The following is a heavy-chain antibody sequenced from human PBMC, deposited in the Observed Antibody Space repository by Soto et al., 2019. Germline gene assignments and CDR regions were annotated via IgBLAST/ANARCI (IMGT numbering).Heavy chain of an antibody. CDR3: ASHCSSTSCYLTGWFDP. CDR2: IKQDGSEK. V-gene: IGHV3-7*05. CDR1: GFTFSSYW. Sequence: GGSLRLSCAASGFTFSSYWMSWVRQAPGKGLEWVANIKQDGSEKYYVDSVKGRFTISRDNAKNSLYLQMNSLRAEDTAVYYCASHCSSTSCYLTGWFDPWGQGTLVTVSS. J-gene: IGHJ5*02. D-gene: IGHD2-2*01.